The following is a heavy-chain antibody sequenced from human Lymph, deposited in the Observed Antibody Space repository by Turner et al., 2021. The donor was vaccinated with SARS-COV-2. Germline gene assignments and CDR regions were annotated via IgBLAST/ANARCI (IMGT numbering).Heavy chain of an antibody. CDR2: INRSGST. Sequence: QVHLQQWGAGLLTRAETLSLTCAVYGGSFSSYYSIWLRQPPGKGLEWIGEINRSGSTNNNPSLTGRVTITVDTSKNQFSLKLNSVTAADTAVYYCAREALLDSCGSFDYWGQGTLVTVSS. J-gene: IGHJ4*02. D-gene: IGHD6-19*01. V-gene: IGHV4-34*01. CDR3: AREALLDSCGSFDY. CDR1: GGSFSSYY.